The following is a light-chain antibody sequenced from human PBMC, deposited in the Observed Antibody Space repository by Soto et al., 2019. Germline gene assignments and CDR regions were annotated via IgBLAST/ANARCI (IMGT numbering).Light chain of an antibody. J-gene: IGKJ1*01. CDR2: WAS. CDR3: QQYYRPWT. CDR1: QSVLYSSNNKNY. Sequence: DIVMTQSPDSLAVSLGERATINCKSSQSVLYSSNNKNYLAWYQQKPGQPPKLLIYWASTRESGVPDRFSGGGSGTDFPLTISSLQADDVAVYYCQQYYRPWTFGQGTKVEIK. V-gene: IGKV4-1*01.